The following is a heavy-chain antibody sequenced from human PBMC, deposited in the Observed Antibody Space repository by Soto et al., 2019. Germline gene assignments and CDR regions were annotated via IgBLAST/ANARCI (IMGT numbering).Heavy chain of an antibody. D-gene: IGHD3-22*01. CDR3: AKFLVEAMIVVVIRLAPFDY. Sequence: EVQLLESGGGLVQPGGSLRLSCAASGFTFSSYAMSWVRQAPGKGLEWVSAISGSGGSTYYADSVKGRFTISIDNSKNTLYLQMNSLRAEDTAVYYCAKFLVEAMIVVVIRLAPFDYWGRGTLVTVSS. CDR1: GFTFSSYA. V-gene: IGHV3-23*01. CDR2: ISGSGGST. J-gene: IGHJ4*02.